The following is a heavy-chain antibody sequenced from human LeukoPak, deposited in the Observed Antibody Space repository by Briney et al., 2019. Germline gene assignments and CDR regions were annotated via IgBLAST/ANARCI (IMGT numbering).Heavy chain of an antibody. V-gene: IGHV4-31*03. CDR3: ARAHGDYESLDY. CDR2: IYYRWST. CDR1: GGSISSGGYY. Sequence: SETLSLTCTVSGGSISSGGYYWSWHRQHPGKGREWIGYIYYRWSTYYNPSPKSRVTISVGTSKNQFSLKLGSVTAADTAVYYCARAHGDYESLDYWGQGTLVTVSS. J-gene: IGHJ4*02. D-gene: IGHD4-17*01.